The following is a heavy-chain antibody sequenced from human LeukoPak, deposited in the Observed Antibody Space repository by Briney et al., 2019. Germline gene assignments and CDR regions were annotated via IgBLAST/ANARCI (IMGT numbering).Heavy chain of an antibody. CDR2: IYSGGST. J-gene: IGHJ6*02. Sequence: GGSLRLSCAASGFTNSSNYMSLVRQATGKGLEGVSVIYSGGSTYYADSVKGRFTISRHNSKNTLYIQMNSLKAEDTGVYYCARYARYCSSSSCHPDGMDVWGQGTTVTVSS. D-gene: IGHD2-2*01. CDR1: GFTNSSNY. CDR3: ARYARYCSSSSCHPDGMDV. V-gene: IGHV3-53*04.